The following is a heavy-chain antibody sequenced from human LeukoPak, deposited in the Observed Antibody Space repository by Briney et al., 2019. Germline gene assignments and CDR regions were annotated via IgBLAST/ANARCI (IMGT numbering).Heavy chain of an antibody. J-gene: IGHJ5*01. CDR1: GFTFSGYW. CDR3: TRAGYSSGFDS. D-gene: IGHD6-25*01. V-gene: IGHV3-74*03. Sequence: GGSLRLSCAASGFTFSGYWMHWVRQAPGKGLVWVSRINSDGYSITYADSVKGRFTISRDNAKNTLYLQMNSLIAEDTAVYFCTRAGYSSGFDSWGQGTLVSVSS. CDR2: INSDGYSI.